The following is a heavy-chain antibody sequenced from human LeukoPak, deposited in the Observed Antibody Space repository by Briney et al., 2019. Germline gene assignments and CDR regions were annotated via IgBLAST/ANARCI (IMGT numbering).Heavy chain of an antibody. CDR2: ISGSGGST. D-gene: IGHD6-13*01. J-gene: IGHJ3*02. CDR1: GFTFSSYA. V-gene: IGHV3-23*01. CDR3: AVPLYSSSWRDAFDI. Sequence: GGSLRLSCAASGFTFSSYAMSWVRQAPGKGLEWVSAISGSGGSTYYADSVKGRFTISRDNSKNTLYLQMNSLRAEDTAVYYCAVPLYSSSWRDAFDIWGQGTMVTVSS.